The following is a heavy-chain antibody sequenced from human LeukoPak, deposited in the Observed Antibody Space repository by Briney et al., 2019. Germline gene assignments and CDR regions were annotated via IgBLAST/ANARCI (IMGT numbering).Heavy chain of an antibody. J-gene: IGHJ4*02. CDR2: IWYDGSNK. V-gene: IGHV3-33*06. CDR1: GFTFSSYS. CDR3: AKDRDTAMEIDY. Sequence: PGGSLRLSCAASGFTFSSYSMNWVRQAPGNGLEWVAVIWYDGSNKYYADSVKGRFTISRDNSKNTLYLQMKSLRAEDTAVYYCAKDRDTAMEIDYWGQGTLVTVSS. D-gene: IGHD5-18*01.